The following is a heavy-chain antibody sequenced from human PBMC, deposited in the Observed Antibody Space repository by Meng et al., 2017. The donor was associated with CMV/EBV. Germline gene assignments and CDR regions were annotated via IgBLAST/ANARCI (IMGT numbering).Heavy chain of an antibody. V-gene: IGHV1-8*03. CDR3: ARGFRDAGGTYYYYGMDV. CDR2: MNPNSGNT. D-gene: IGHD5-24*01. J-gene: IGHJ6*02. CDR1: GYTFTSYD. Sequence: ASVKVSCRASGYTFTSYDINWVRQATGQGLEWMGWMNPNSGNTGYAQKFQGRVTITRNTSISTAYMELSSLRSEDTAVNYCARGFRDAGGTYYYYGMDVWGQGTLVTVSS.